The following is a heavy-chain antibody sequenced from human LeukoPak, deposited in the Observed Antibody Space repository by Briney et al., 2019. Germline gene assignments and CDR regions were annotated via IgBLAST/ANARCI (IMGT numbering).Heavy chain of an antibody. V-gene: IGHV1-18*01. CDR1: GYTFTSYG. D-gene: IGHD3-10*01. CDR3: AGEWLLWFGELGYYGMDD. CDR2: ISAYNGNT. J-gene: IGHJ6*02. Sequence: ASVKVSCKASGYTFTSYGISWVRQAPGQGLEWMGWISAYNGNTNYAQKLQGRVTMTTDTSTSTAYMELRSLRSDDTAVYYCAGEWLLWFGELGYYGMDDWGQGTTVTVSS.